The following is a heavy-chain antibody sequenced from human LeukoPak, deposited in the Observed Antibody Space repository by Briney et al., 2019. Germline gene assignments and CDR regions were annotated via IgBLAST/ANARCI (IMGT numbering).Heavy chain of an antibody. V-gene: IGHV3-23*01. D-gene: IGHD6-13*01. CDR3: ARVGLFSSRDGMDV. Sequence: GGSLRLSCAASGFTFSSYAMSWVRQAPGKGLEWVSAISGSDGSTYYADSVKGRFTISRDNSKNTLYLQMNSLRAEDTAVYYCARVGLFSSRDGMDVWGQGTTVTVSS. CDR1: GFTFSSYA. CDR2: ISGSDGST. J-gene: IGHJ6*02.